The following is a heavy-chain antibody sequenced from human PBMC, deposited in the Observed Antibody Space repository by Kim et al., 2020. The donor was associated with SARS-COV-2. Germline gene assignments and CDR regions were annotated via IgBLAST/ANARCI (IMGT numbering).Heavy chain of an antibody. D-gene: IGHD4-17*01. Sequence: YAQKLQGRVTVTTDTSTSTAYMELRSLRSDDTAVYYCARDKPYGAWYFDLWGRGTLVTVSS. CDR3: ARDKPYGAWYFDL. V-gene: IGHV1-18*01. J-gene: IGHJ2*01.